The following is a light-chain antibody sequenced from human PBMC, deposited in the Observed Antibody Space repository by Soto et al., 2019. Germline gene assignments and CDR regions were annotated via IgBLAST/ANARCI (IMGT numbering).Light chain of an antibody. CDR2: EVS. V-gene: IGLV2-8*01. CDR3: SSYAGGTNVL. J-gene: IGLJ2*01. Sequence: QSALTQPPSASGSPGQSVTISCTGTSSDVGVYNSISWYQQHPGKAPKLIIYEVSKRPSGVPDRFSASKSDNTASLTVSGLQAGDEADYYCSSYAGGTNVLFGGGTKLTVL. CDR1: SSDVGVYNS.